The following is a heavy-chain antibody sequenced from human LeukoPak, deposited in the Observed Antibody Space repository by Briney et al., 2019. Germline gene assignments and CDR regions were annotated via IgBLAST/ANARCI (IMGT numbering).Heavy chain of an antibody. CDR2: TNGRGDST. D-gene: IGHD6-13*01. CDR3: ARETGYSTSWYAYYFDY. Sequence: GGSLRLSCAASGFSFSSYAMSWVRQAPGKGLEWVSGTNGRGDSTVYADSVKGRFTISRDNSKNTLYLQMNSLRVEDTAMYYCARETGYSTSWYAYYFDYWGQGTLVTVAS. J-gene: IGHJ4*02. CDR1: GFSFSSYA. V-gene: IGHV3-23*01.